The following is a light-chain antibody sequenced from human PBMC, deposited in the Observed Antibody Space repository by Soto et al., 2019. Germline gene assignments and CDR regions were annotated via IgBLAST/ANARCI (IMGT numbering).Light chain of an antibody. V-gene: IGKV3-15*01. CDR2: GAS. Sequence: IGMTQSPATQSVSPGERATLSCRASQSVSSNLAWYQQKPGQAPRLLIYGASTRATGIPARFSGSGSGTEFTLTISSLQSEDFAVYYCQQYNNWPRTFGQGTRLEIK. CDR1: QSVSSN. CDR3: QQYNNWPRT. J-gene: IGKJ5*01.